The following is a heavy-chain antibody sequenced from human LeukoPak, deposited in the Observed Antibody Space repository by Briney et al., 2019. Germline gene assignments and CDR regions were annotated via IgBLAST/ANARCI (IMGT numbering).Heavy chain of an antibody. V-gene: IGHV5-51*01. CDR1: GYIFTSYW. Sequence: GESLKISCKGSGYIFTSYWIGWVRQMPGKGLEWMGIIYPGDSDTRYSPSLQGQVTISVDKSISTAYLQWSSLKASDTAMYYCASGYCSSTSCAHDAFDIWGQGTVVTVSS. CDR3: ASGYCSSTSCAHDAFDI. J-gene: IGHJ3*02. D-gene: IGHD2-2*03. CDR2: IYPGDSDT.